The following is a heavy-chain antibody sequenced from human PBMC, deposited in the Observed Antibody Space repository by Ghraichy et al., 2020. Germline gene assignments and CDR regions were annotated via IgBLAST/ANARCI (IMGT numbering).Heavy chain of an antibody. CDR2: IYYSGTT. CDR3: ARDLEGGTTGWTGGRFDF. D-gene: IGHD2-2*01. J-gene: IGHJ4*02. V-gene: IGHV4-31*03. CDR1: GGSIINLNYY. Sequence: SETLSLTCTVSGGSIINLNYYWSWIRQHPGKGLEWIGFIYYSGTTYYNPSLKSRVTISVDTSKNHFSLKLSSVTAADTAVYYCARDLEGGTTGWTGGRFDFWGQGTLVTVSS.